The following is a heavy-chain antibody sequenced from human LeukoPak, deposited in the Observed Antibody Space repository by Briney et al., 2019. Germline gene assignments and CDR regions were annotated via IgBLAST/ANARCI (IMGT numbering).Heavy chain of an antibody. D-gene: IGHD2-2*01. V-gene: IGHV4-39*01. J-gene: IGHJ4*02. CDR1: GFTFSSHW. CDR2: IYYSGST. CDR3: ARPQGYQLLDFEY. Sequence: ESLRLSCEVSGFTFSSHWMNWVRQPPGKGLEWIGSIYYSGSTYYNPSLKSRVTISVDTSKNQFSLKLSSVTAADTAVYYCARPQGYQLLDFEYWGQGTLVTVSS.